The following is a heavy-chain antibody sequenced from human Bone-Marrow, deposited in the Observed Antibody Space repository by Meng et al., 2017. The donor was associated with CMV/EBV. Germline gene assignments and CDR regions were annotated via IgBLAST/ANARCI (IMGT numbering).Heavy chain of an antibody. CDR1: GGSFSVYY. J-gene: IGHJ4*02. CDR3: VSRYSWELFDF. V-gene: IGHV4-34*01. Sequence: SLTCAVYGGSFSVYYWSWIRQPPGKGLEWIGEINHIGGTKYNPSLKSRVTISVDTSKNQFSLKLTSVTAADTAVYYCVSRYSWELFDFWGQGTLVTVSS. D-gene: IGHD1-26*01. CDR2: INHIGGT.